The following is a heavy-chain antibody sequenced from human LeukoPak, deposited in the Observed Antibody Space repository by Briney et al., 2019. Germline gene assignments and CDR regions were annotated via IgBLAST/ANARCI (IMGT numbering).Heavy chain of an antibody. Sequence: SETLSLTCTVSGGSISSYYWSWIRQPPGKGLEWIGYIYYSGSTNYNPSLKSRVTISVDTSKNQFSLKLSSVTAADTAVYYCARGLNSGSHYYYGMDVWGQGTTVTVSS. D-gene: IGHD1-26*01. V-gene: IGHV4-59*12. CDR3: ARGLNSGSHYYYGMDV. J-gene: IGHJ6*02. CDR2: IYYSGST. CDR1: GGSISSYY.